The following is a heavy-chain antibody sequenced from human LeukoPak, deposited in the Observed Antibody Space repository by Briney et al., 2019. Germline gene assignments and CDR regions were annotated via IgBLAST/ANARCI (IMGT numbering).Heavy chain of an antibody. CDR2: ILYDGSNK. J-gene: IGHJ4*02. CDR1: GFTFSSYG. CDR3: AREEGIQLQKPTN. V-gene: IGHV3-30*03. Sequence: PGRSLRLSCAASGFTFSSYGMHWVRQAPGKGLEWVAVILYDGSNKSYADSVKGRFTISRDNSKNTLYLQVNSLRVEDTAVYYCAREEGIQLQKPTNWGQGTLVTVSS. D-gene: IGHD5-18*01.